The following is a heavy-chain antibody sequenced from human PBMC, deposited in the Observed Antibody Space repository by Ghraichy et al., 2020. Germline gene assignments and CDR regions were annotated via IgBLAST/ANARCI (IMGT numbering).Heavy chain of an antibody. J-gene: IGHJ4*02. Sequence: GGSLRLSCAASGFTFSSYSMNWVRQAPGKGLEWVSYISSSSSTIYYADSVKGRFTISRDNAKNSLYLQMNSLRDEDTAVYYCARDVPYQGKWLVSSYFDYWGQGTLVTVSS. D-gene: IGHD6-19*01. V-gene: IGHV3-48*02. CDR3: ARDVPYQGKWLVSSYFDY. CDR2: ISSSSSTI. CDR1: GFTFSSYS.